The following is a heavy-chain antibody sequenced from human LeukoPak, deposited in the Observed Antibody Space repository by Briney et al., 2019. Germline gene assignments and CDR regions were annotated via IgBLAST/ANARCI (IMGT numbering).Heavy chain of an antibody. D-gene: IGHD2-15*01. V-gene: IGHV4-59*08. J-gene: IGHJ4*02. CDR1: TGSISTYY. Sequence: PSETLSLTCSVSTGSISTYYWSRIRQSPGKGLEWIGYIYHGGTTSYNPSLKRRVTISVDSPKNQFFLRLTSLTAADTALYYCARHGGSLDYFDSWGPGSLVIVSS. CDR3: ARHGGSLDYFDS. CDR2: IYHGGTT.